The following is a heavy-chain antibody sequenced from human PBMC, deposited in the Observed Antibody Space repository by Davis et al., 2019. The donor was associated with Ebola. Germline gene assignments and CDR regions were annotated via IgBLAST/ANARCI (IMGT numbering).Heavy chain of an antibody. CDR3: AKDLFPLSGGSCYLVY. Sequence: GESLKISCASSGFTFSSYAMHWVRQAPGKGLEWVAVISYDGSNKYYADSVKGRFTISRDNSKNTLYLQMNSLRAEDTAVYYCAKDLFPLSGGSCYLVYWGQGTLVTVSS. J-gene: IGHJ4*02. D-gene: IGHD2-15*01. CDR2: ISYDGSNK. V-gene: IGHV3-30-3*01. CDR1: GFTFSSYA.